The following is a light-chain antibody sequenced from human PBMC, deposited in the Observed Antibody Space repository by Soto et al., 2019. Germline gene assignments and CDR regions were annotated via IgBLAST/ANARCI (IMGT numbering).Light chain of an antibody. CDR2: AAS. J-gene: IGKJ1*01. CDR1: QSIGKF. V-gene: IGKV1-39*01. Sequence: IQMTQIHYTRSGSVGARATITCRASQSIGKFLNWYQQKPGTAPNLLISAASSLQSGVPSRFSGTGSGTEFTLTISSLQPEDFATYFCQQSYSTPRTVGQGTKVDIK. CDR3: QQSYSTPRT.